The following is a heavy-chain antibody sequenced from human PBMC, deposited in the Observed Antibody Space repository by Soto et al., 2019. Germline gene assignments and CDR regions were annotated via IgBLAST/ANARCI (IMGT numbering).Heavy chain of an antibody. CDR2: IYSRGNT. CDR3: ARGTYYFYMDV. V-gene: IGHV4-31*03. Sequence: SETLSLTCTVSADSIGSGFYYWSWIRQHPGKGLEWIGYIYSRGNTYYNPSLKSRVTISLDTSDNQFSLTLSSVTAADTAVYYCARGTYYFYMDVWGKGTTVTVSS. J-gene: IGHJ6*03. CDR1: ADSIGSGFYY.